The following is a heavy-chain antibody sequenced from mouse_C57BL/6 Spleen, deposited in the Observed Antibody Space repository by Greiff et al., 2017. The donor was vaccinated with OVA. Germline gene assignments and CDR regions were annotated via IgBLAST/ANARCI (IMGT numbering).Heavy chain of an antibody. J-gene: IGHJ4*01. CDR1: GYTFTGYW. CDR2: ILPGSGST. Sequence: QVQLQQSVAELMKPGASVKLSCKATGYTFTGYWIEWVKQRPGHGLEWIGEILPGSGSTNYTEKFKGKATITADTSSNTAYMQLSSLTTEDSAIYYCARVYDYYGYAMDYWGQGTSVTVSS. V-gene: IGHV1-9*01. CDR3: ARVYDYYGYAMDY. D-gene: IGHD1-1*01.